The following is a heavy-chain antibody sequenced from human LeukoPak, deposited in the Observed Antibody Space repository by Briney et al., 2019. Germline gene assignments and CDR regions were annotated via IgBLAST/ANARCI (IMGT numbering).Heavy chain of an antibody. Sequence: PSETLSLTCSVSGGSINSYYWSWIRQPPGKGLEWIGEINHRGSTNYNPSLKSRVTISVDTSRNSFSLELSSVTAADTAVYYCARVGYCGGDCYPFDYWGQGTLTTISS. J-gene: IGHJ4*02. CDR1: GGSINSYY. V-gene: IGHV4-34*01. CDR3: ARVGYCGGDCYPFDY. CDR2: INHRGST. D-gene: IGHD2-21*02.